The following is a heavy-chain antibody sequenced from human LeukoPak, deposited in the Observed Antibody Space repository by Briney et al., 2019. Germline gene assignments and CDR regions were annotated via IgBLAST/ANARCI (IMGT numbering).Heavy chain of an antibody. J-gene: IGHJ6*03. Sequence: GGSLRLSCAASGFMFSKYAMSWVRQAPGRRLEWVSAISGSDPGTYYADSVKGRFTISRDNSKNTLYLQMKSLRAEDTAVYYCAKGGGYEAQYYYYYLDVWGKGTTVTISS. D-gene: IGHD5-12*01. CDR1: GFMFSKYA. CDR3: AKGGGYEAQYYYYYLDV. V-gene: IGHV3-23*01. CDR2: ISGSDPGT.